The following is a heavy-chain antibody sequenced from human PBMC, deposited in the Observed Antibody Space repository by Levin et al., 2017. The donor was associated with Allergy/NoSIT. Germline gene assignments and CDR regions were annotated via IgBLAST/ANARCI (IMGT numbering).Heavy chain of an antibody. CDR3: ARSPEYYYDSSGYYPIPAPFDY. CDR1: GFTFSSYA. CDR2: ISYDGSNK. V-gene: IGHV3-30-3*01. Sequence: GGSLRLSCAASGFTFSSYAMHWVRQAPGKGLEWVAVISYDGSNKYYADSVKGRFTISRDNSKNTLYLQMNSLRAEDTAVYYCARSPEYYYDSSGYYPIPAPFDYWGQGTLVTVSS. D-gene: IGHD3-22*01. J-gene: IGHJ4*02.